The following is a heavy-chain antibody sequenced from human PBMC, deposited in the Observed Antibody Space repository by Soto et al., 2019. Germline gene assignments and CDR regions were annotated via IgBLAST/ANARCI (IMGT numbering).Heavy chain of an antibody. Sequence: GESLRLSCSASGFTFSSYDMPWVRQATRKGLERVSAIGTAGDTYYPGSVKGRFTISRENAKNSLYLQMNSLRAGDTAVYYCARSYSSSWYSPYIYYYYGMDVWGQGTTVTVSS. CDR1: GFTFSSYD. V-gene: IGHV3-13*04. CDR2: IGTAGDT. J-gene: IGHJ6*02. D-gene: IGHD6-13*01. CDR3: ARSYSSSWYSPYIYYYYGMDV.